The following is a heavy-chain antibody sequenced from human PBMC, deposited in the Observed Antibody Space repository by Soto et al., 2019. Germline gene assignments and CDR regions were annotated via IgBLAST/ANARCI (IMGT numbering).Heavy chain of an antibody. CDR3: ATGVIWIGYFTVDS. Sequence: SVKVSCKASGGSFGNSAINWVRQTPGQGLEWLGGFIPVYRTLNYAQKFQGRVTITADESTGTAYMTLSSLASDDTAVYYCATGVIWIGYFTVDSWGQGTRVTAPQ. CDR1: GGSFGNSA. CDR2: FIPVYRTL. V-gene: IGHV1-69*13. J-gene: IGHJ4*02. D-gene: IGHD3-3*01.